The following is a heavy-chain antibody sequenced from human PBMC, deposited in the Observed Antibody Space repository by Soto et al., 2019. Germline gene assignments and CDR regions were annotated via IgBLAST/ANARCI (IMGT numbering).Heavy chain of an antibody. V-gene: IGHV3-30-3*01. CDR1: GFTFSSYA. D-gene: IGHD6-6*01. CDR2: ISYDGSNK. CDR3: ARDYWEQLPSHYFDY. J-gene: IGHJ4*02. Sequence: GGSLRLSCAASGFTFSSYAMHWVRQAPGKGLEWVAVISYDGSNKYYADSVKGRFTISRDNSKNTLYLQMNSLRAEDTAVYYCARDYWEQLPSHYFDYWGQGTLVTVSS.